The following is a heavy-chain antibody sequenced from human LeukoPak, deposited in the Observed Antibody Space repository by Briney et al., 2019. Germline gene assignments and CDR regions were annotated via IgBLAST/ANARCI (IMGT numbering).Heavy chain of an antibody. CDR2: ISAYNSNT. CDR1: SYTFTSYG. D-gene: IGHD3-3*01. CDR3: ARPMSPYYDFWSGYYGNDY. J-gene: IGHJ4*02. V-gene: IGHV1-18*01. Sequence: ASVKVSCKASSYTFTSYGINWVRQAPGQGLELMGLISAYNSNTNYAQKPQGRVTMTTDTSTSTAYMELRSLRSDDTAVYYCARPMSPYYDFWSGYYGNDYWGQGTLVTVSS.